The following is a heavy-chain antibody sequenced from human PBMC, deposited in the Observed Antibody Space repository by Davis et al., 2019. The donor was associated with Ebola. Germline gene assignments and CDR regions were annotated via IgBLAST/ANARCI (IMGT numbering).Heavy chain of an antibody. Sequence: MPSETLSLTCAVYGESFSGYYWGWIRQSPEKGLEWIGEVNDGGGGTYNPSLKSRVTISIDKLRNQFSLKLNSVTAADTAVYYCARVGLSSGWTFDSWGQGTLVIVSS. J-gene: IGHJ4*02. CDR1: GESFSGYY. CDR2: VNDGGGG. CDR3: ARVGLSSGWTFDS. D-gene: IGHD6-19*01. V-gene: IGHV4-34*01.